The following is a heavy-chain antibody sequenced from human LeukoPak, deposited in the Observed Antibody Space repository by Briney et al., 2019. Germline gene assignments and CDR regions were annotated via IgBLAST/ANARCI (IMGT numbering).Heavy chain of an antibody. J-gene: IGHJ3*02. CDR1: GASITSCY. V-gene: IGHV4-4*07. Sequence: SETLSLTCAVSGASITSCYWSWVRQSAGKGLEWIGRLYTTGTTNYNPSLKSRVTMSGDSSKNQLSLTLTSVTAADTAVYYCVRDGANWEEPNDVFDTWGQGTLVTVSS. CDR2: LYTTGTT. CDR3: VRDGANWEEPNDVFDT. D-gene: IGHD1-26*01.